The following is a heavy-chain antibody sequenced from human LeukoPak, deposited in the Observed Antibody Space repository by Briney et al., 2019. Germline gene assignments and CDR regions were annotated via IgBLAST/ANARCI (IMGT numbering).Heavy chain of an antibody. Sequence: ASVKVSCKASGGTFSSYAINWVRQATGQGLEWMGWMNPTSGNTGYAQKFQGRVTMTRDTSISTAYMELSSLKSEDTAVYYCASPGRDYYDPSGYYPFDYWGQGTLITVSS. CDR2: MNPTSGNT. D-gene: IGHD3-22*01. CDR1: GGTFSSYA. CDR3: ASPGRDYYDPSGYYPFDY. V-gene: IGHV1-8*02. J-gene: IGHJ4*02.